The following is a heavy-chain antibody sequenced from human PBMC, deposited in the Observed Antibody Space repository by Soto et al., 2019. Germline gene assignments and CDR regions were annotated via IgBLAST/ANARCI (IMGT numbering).Heavy chain of an antibody. CDR3: EKLSCTSSTCYFPGWFDP. V-gene: IGHV4-30-4*01. CDR2: VYYSGSS. CDR1: GDSISGGASF. D-gene: IGHD2-2*01. J-gene: IGHJ5*02. Sequence: SETLSLTXTVSGDSISGGASFWSWIRQPPGKGLEWIANVYYSGSSYCNPSLKSRLTISVDTTKNQFSLQLKSMTAADTAVYYCEKLSCTSSTCYFPGWFDPWGQGTLVTVSS.